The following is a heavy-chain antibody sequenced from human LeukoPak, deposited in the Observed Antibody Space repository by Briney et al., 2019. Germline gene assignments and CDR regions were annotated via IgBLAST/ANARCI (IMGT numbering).Heavy chain of an antibody. D-gene: IGHD3-10*01. J-gene: IGHJ4*02. CDR1: GGHFEHYF. Sequence: SETLSLTCTVSGGHFEHYFWSWIRQPPGKGLEWIGYVYYSGSTDYSPSLKSRLTISADTSKNQFALRLSSVTAADTAVYYCASHRRSHGSEYWGQGTLVTVSS. CDR3: ASHRRSHGSEY. CDR2: VYYSGST. V-gene: IGHV4-59*01.